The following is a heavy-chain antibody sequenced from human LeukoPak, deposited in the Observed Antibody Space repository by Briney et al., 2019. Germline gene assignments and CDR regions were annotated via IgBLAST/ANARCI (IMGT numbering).Heavy chain of an antibody. J-gene: IGHJ5*02. CDR2: INQDGSEK. Sequence: GGSLTLSCAASGCTFSSYCRSWVRQPPGKGLEWVGNINQDGSEKYNVDSEKGPFTIARDNDKNSLSLQMISLRAEATAVCYWARGIMITFGGVIVSYRFDPWGQGTLVTVSS. V-gene: IGHV3-7*04. CDR1: GCTFSSYC. D-gene: IGHD3-16*02. CDR3: ARGIMITFGGVIVSYRFDP.